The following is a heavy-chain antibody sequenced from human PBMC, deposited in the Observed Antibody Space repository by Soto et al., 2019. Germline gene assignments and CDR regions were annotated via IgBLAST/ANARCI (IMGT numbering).Heavy chain of an antibody. D-gene: IGHD3-22*01. CDR3: AHSLIGYYNDSSGSNGFDP. J-gene: IGHJ5*02. V-gene: IGHV2-5*02. CDR1: GFSLGTSGVG. CDR2: IYWDDDK. Sequence: QITLKESGPTLVKPTQTLTLTCTFSGFSLGTSGVGVGWIRQPPGKALEWLALIYWDDDKRYSPSLKSRLTITNDTSKNQVVVIMITLDPVDTATYYSAHSLIGYYNDSSGSNGFDPWGQGTLVTVSS.